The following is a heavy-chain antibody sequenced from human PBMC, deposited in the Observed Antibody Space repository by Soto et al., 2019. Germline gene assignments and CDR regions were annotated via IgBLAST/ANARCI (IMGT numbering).Heavy chain of an antibody. D-gene: IGHD1-26*01. CDR3: TRDEGGSYDSWFHP. CDR1: TFSLYS. CDR2: ISSGAAYI. Sequence: EVQVVESGGGLVKPGGSLTLSCNFTFSLYSMHWVRQAPGKGLAWVASISSGAAYIKYADSVQGRFRISRDNAKSSVSLQMSSLRVEDTAVYFCTRDEGGSYDSWFHPWGQGTQVTVSA. V-gene: IGHV3-21*01. J-gene: IGHJ5*02.